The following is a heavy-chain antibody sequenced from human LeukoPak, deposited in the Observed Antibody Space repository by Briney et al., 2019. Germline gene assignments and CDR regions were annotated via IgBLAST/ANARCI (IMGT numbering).Heavy chain of an antibody. V-gene: IGHV1-2*02. D-gene: IGHD6-19*01. CDR3: ARGRCVAVTGTIDY. CDR1: GYTFTGYY. Sequence: ASVKVSCKXSGYTFTGYYMHWVRQAPGQGLEWMGWINPNSGGAKYSQKFQGRVTMTGDTATGTAYMELSGLTSDDTAVYYCARGRCVAVTGTIDYWGQGTLVAVSP. CDR2: INPNSGGA. J-gene: IGHJ4*02.